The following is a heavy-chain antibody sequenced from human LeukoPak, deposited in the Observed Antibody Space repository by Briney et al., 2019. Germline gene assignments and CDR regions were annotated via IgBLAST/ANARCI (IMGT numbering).Heavy chain of an antibody. V-gene: IGHV4-61*02. CDR3: ARGPYSYGSSGAFDI. Sequence: PSETLSLTCTVSGGSISSGSYYWSWIRQPAGKGLEWIGRISSSGSTNYNPSLKSRVTISVDTSKNQFSLKLSSVTAADTAVYFCARGPYSYGSSGAFDIWGQGTMVTVSS. D-gene: IGHD3-22*01. CDR1: GGSISSGSYY. CDR2: ISSSGST. J-gene: IGHJ3*02.